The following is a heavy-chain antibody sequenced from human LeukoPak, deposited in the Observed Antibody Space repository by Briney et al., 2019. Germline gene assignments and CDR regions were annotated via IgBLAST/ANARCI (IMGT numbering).Heavy chain of an antibody. D-gene: IGHD3-10*01. CDR3: AKQGFGESLFDP. V-gene: IGHV3-30*18. CDR2: ISYDGSNK. J-gene: IGHJ5*02. Sequence: GGSLRLSCAASGFTFSSYGMHWVRQAPGKGLEWVAVISYDGSNKHYADSVKGRFTISRDNSKNTLYLQMNSLRAEDTAVYYCAKQGFGESLFDPWGQGTLVTVSS. CDR1: GFTFSSYG.